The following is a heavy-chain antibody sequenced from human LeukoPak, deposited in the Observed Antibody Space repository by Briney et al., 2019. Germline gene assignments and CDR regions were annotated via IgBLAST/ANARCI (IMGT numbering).Heavy chain of an antibody. V-gene: IGHV4-38-2*02. J-gene: IGHJ6*03. CDR3: ARGQGYYYYYMDV. CDR2: IYHSGST. CDR1: GYSISSGYY. Sequence: SETLSLTCTVSGYSISSGYYWGWIRQPPGKGLEWIGSIYHSGSTYYNPSLKSRVTIPVDTSKNQFSLKLSSVTAADTAVYYCARGQGYYYYYMDVWGKGTTVTISS.